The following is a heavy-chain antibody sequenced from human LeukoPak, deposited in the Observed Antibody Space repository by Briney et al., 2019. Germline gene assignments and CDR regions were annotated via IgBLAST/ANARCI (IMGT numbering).Heavy chain of an antibody. D-gene: IGHD6-19*01. CDR2: ISAYNGNT. CDR3: ARDRHSSGWEIIDY. CDR1: GYTFTSYG. J-gene: IGHJ4*02. V-gene: IGHV1-18*01. Sequence: ASVKVPCKASGYTFTSYGISWVRQAPGQGLEWMGWISAYNGNTNYAQKLQGRVTMTTDTSTSTAYMELRSLRSDDTAVYYCARDRHSSGWEIIDYWGQGTLVTVSS.